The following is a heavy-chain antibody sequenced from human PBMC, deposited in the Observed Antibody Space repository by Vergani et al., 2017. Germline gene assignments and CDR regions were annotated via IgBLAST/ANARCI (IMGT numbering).Heavy chain of an antibody. V-gene: IGHV3-9*02. D-gene: IGHD3-22*01. CDR3: AKDKSPSYYDSSGPTSV. J-gene: IGHJ4*02. CDR2: ISWNSNSI. CDR1: GFTSAGYA. Sequence: EVQLEESGGGLVLPGRSLRLSCVASGFTSAGYAMHWVRQAPGKGLEWVSGISWNSNSIGYADSVKGRFTISRDNAKNSLYLQMNSLRAEDTALYYCAKDKSPSYYDSSGPTSVWGQGTLVTVSS.